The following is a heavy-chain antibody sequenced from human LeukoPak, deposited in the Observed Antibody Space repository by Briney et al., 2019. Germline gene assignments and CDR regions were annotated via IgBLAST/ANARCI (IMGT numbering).Heavy chain of an antibody. D-gene: IGHD4-17*01. CDR3: ARVPIHGDYVDY. CDR2: IYHSGST. J-gene: IGHJ4*02. CDR1: GGSISSSNW. V-gene: IGHV4-4*02. Sequence: SGTLSLTCAVSGGSISSSNWWSRVRQPPGKGLEWIGEIYHSGSTNYNPSLKSRVTISVDKFKNQFSLKLSSVTAADTAVYYFARVPIHGDYVDYWGQGTLVTVSS.